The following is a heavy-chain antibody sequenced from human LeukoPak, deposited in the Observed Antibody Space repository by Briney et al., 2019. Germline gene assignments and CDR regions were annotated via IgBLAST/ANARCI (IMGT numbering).Heavy chain of an antibody. CDR1: GGSIISSSSH. J-gene: IGHJ4*02. D-gene: IGHD3-10*01. V-gene: IGHV4-39*01. Sequence: SETLSLTCTVSGGSIISSSSHWGWIRQPPKKGLEWIGAIYYNGNTYYNRSLRSRVTMSVDTSKNQFSLKLNSVTAADTAVYYCASTHAGRYYTTFDYWGQGALVTVSS. CDR3: ASTHAGRYYTTFDY. CDR2: IYYNGNT.